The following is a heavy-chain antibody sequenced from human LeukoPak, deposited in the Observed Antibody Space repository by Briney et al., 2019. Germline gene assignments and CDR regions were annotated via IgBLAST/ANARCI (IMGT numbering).Heavy chain of an antibody. V-gene: IGHV5-51*01. CDR3: ARRRVGSVSYYNVGGYYFDN. Sequence: GESLKISCKGSGYSFTSYWIGWVRQMPGKGLEWMGIIYPGDSDTRYSPSFQGQVTISADKSISTAYLQWSSLKASDTAIYYCARRRVGSVSYYNVGGYYFDNWGQGTLVTVSS. CDR1: GYSFTSYW. J-gene: IGHJ4*02. D-gene: IGHD3-10*01. CDR2: IYPGDSDT.